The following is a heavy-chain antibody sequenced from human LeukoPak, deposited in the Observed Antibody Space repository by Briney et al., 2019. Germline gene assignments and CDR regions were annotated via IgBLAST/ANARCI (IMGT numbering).Heavy chain of an antibody. CDR2: IIPILGIA. V-gene: IGHV1-69*04. D-gene: IGHD6-19*01. Sequence: GASVKVSCKASGGTFSSYAISWVRQAPGQGLEWMGRIIPILGIANYAQKFQGRVTITADKSTSTAYMELSSLRSEDTAVYYCATRRSSGWYQNWFDPWGQGTLVTVSS. J-gene: IGHJ5*02. CDR3: ATRRSSGWYQNWFDP. CDR1: GGTFSSYA.